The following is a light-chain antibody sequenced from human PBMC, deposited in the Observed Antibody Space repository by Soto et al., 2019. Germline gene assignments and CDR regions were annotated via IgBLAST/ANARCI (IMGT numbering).Light chain of an antibody. Sequence: AIRMTQSPSSLSASTGDRVTTTCRASQGISSYLAWYQQKPGKAPRLLIYAASTLQSGVPSRFSGSGSGTDFTLTISSLQPEDFATYFCQQSYSTPPWTFGQGTKVDIK. CDR1: QGISSY. CDR3: QQSYSTPPWT. J-gene: IGKJ1*01. V-gene: IGKV1-8*01. CDR2: AAS.